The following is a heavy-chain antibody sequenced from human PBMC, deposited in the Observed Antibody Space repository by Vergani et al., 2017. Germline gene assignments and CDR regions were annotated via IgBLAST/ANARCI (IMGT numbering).Heavy chain of an antibody. J-gene: IGHJ6*03. D-gene: IGHD2-2*01. CDR1: GGTFSSYA. CDR3: ARRIVVPAANYYYYYYMDV. Sequence: QVQLVQSGAEVKKPGSSVKVSCKASGGTFSSYAISWVRQAPGQGLEWMGGIIPIFGTANYAQKFQGRVTITGDESTSPAYMELSSLRSEDTAVYYCARRIVVPAANYYYYYYMDVWGKGTTVTVSS. V-gene: IGHV1-69*01. CDR2: IIPIFGTA.